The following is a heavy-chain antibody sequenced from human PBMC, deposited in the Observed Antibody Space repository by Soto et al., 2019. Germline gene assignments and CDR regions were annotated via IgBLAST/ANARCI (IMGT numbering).Heavy chain of an antibody. CDR1: GYTFTSYD. D-gene: IGHD2-15*01. CDR2: MNPNSGNT. CDR3: AREGSYCSGGSCYFSGFDP. V-gene: IGHV1-8*01. J-gene: IGHJ5*02. Sequence: ASVKVSCKASGYTFTSYDINWVRQATGQGLEWMGWMNPNSGNTGYAQKFQGRVTMTRNTSISTAYMELSSLRSEDTAVYYCAREGSYCSGGSCYFSGFDPWGQGTLVTVSS.